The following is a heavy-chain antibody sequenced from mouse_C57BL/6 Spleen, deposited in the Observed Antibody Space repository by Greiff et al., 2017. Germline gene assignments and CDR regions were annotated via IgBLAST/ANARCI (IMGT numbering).Heavy chain of an antibody. CDR2: IHPSDSDT. D-gene: IGHD1-1*01. Sequence: QVQLQQPGAELVKPGASVKVSCKASGYTFTSYWLHWVKQRPGQGLEWIGRIHPSDSDTNYNQKFKGKDTLTVDKSSSTAYMQLSSLTSVDSAVYYCAIEGYGPAGFYAMDYWGQGTSVTVSS. CDR3: AIEGYGPAGFYAMDY. V-gene: IGHV1-74*01. J-gene: IGHJ4*01. CDR1: GYTFTSYW.